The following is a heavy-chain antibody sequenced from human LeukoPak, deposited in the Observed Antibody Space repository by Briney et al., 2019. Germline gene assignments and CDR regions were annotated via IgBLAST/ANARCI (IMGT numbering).Heavy chain of an antibody. CDR1: VGSICNYY. V-gene: IGHV4-4*07. CDR3: TSVAAAGSIDY. CDR2: IYNSGST. J-gene: IGHJ4*02. D-gene: IGHD6-13*01. Sequence: PPGTLCLSCTVSVGSICNYYRSWIRQPAGKGLEWIGRIYNSGSTNDNPSLNRRGTMSVDTSKNQFSLKLGSVTSAGAAVYYCTSVAAAGSIDYWGQGTLMTVSS.